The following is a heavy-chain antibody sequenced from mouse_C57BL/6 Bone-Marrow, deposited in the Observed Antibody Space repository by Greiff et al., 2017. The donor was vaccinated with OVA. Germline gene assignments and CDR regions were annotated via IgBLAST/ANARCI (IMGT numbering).Heavy chain of an antibody. Sequence: QVQLQQPGAELVMPGASVKLSCKASGYTFTSYWMHWVKQRPGQGLEWIGEIDPADSYTNYNQKFKGKSTLTVDKSSSTAYMQLSSLTSEDSAVXYCARDTTVVTAMDYWGQGTSVTVSS. CDR3: ARDTTVVTAMDY. V-gene: IGHV1-69*01. CDR1: GYTFTSYW. CDR2: IDPADSYT. J-gene: IGHJ4*01. D-gene: IGHD1-1*01.